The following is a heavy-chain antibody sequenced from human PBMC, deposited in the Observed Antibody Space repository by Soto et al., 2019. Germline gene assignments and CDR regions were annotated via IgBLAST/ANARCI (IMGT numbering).Heavy chain of an antibody. CDR3: ARGAYDSGGYYYAFDV. CDR2: IYSGGST. CDR1: GLTVNSNY. Sequence: VGSLRLSCAASGLTVNSNYISWVRQAPGKGLEWVSVIYSGGSTYYADSVKGRFTVSRDNSMNTLYLQMNNLRAEDTAVYYCARGAYDSGGYYYAFDVGGQGTMVTV. J-gene: IGHJ3*01. D-gene: IGHD3-22*01. V-gene: IGHV3-53*01.